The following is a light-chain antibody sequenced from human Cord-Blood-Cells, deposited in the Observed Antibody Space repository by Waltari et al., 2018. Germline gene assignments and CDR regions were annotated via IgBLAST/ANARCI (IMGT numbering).Light chain of an antibody. Sequence: SYELTQPPSVSVSPGQTASITCSGDKLGDKYACWYQQKPGKSPVLVIYQESKRPSGIPTRFSGSNSGNTATLTISGTQAMDEADYYCQAWDSSTGVFGGGTKLTVL. J-gene: IGLJ2*01. CDR2: QES. CDR3: QAWDSSTGV. CDR1: KLGDKY. V-gene: IGLV3-1*01.